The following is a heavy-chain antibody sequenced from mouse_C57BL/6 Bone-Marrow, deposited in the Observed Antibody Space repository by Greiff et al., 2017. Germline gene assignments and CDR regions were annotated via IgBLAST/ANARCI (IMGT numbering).Heavy chain of an antibody. J-gene: IGHJ2*01. CDR1: GYTFTSYW. CDR3: ARSGPLGRSVDS. D-gene: IGHD4-1*01. Sequence: QVQLQQPGAELVKPGASVKMSCKASGYTFTSYWITWVKQRPGQGLEWIGDIYPTSGRTNYNEKFKSKAILTVDTSSNTAYMQLSSLTSEDSAVFYCARSGPLGRSVDSWGQGTTLTVSS. CDR2: IYPTSGRT. V-gene: IGHV1-55*01.